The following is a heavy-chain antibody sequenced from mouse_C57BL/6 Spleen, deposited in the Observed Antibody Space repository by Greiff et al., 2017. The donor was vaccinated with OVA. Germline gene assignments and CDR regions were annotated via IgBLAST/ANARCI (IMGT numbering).Heavy chain of an antibody. J-gene: IGHJ4*01. V-gene: IGHV3-6*01. CDR2: ISYDGSN. CDR3: ARGPDYDGAMDY. D-gene: IGHD2-4*01. CDR1: GYSITSGYY. Sequence: EVQRVESGPGLVKPSQSLSLTCSVTGYSITSGYYWNWIRQFPGNKLEWMGYISYDGSNNYNPSLKNRISITRDTSKNQFFLKLNSVTTEDTATYYCARGPDYDGAMDYWGQGTSVTVSS.